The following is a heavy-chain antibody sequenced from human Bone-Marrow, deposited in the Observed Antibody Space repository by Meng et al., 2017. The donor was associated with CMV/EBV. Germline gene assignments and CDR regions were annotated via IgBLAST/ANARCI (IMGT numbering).Heavy chain of an antibody. CDR1: GGTFSSYA. V-gene: IGHV1-69*05. CDR2: IIPIFGTA. CDR3: ARDLGYCSSTSCYTTY. Sequence: SVKVSCKASGGTFSSYAISWVRQAPGQGLEWMGGIIPIFGTANYAQKFQGRVTITTDESTSTAYMELSSLRSEDTAVYYCARDLGYCSSTSCYTTYWGQGTLVTVSS. J-gene: IGHJ4*02. D-gene: IGHD2-2*02.